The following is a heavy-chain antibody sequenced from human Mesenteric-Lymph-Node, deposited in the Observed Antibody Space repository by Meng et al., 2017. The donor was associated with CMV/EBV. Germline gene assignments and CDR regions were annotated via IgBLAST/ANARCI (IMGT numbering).Heavy chain of an antibody. CDR2: IYYSGST. J-gene: IGHJ3*02. D-gene: IGHD6-13*01. CDR1: GGSISSYY. CDR3: AREGGQLVLNAFDI. Sequence: SETLSLTCTVSGGSISSYYWSWVRQPPGKGLEWIGYIYYSGSTNYNPSLKSRVTISVDTSKNQFSLKLSSVTAADTAVYYCAREGGQLVLNAFDIWGQGTMVTVSS. V-gene: IGHV4-59*01.